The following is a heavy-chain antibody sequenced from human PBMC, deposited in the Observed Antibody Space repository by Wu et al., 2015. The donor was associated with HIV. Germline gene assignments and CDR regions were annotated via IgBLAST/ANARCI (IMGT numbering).Heavy chain of an antibody. J-gene: IGHJ6*04. CDR2: ISAYNGNT. D-gene: IGHD3-22*01. CDR3: AGTRTPSIIMILVVIIQPYYYYYGMDV. CDR1: GYTFTSYG. Sequence: QVQLVQSGAEVKKPGASVKVSCKASGYTFTSYGISWVRQAPGQGLEWMGWISAYNGNTNYAQKLQGRVTMTTDTSTSTAYMELRSLRSDDTAVYYCAGTRTPSIIMILVVIIQPYYYYYGMDVWGEGTTVTVSS. V-gene: IGHV1-18*01.